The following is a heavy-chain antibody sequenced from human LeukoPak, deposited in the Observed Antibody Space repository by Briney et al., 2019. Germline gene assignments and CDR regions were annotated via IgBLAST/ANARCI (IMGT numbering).Heavy chain of an antibody. J-gene: IGHJ4*02. CDR3: ARERPPGDSSNWFLEGYFDI. V-gene: IGHV1-69*05. CDR2: IIPIFGTA. CDR1: GGTFSSYA. Sequence: GASVKASCKASGGTFSSYAITWVRQAPGQGLEWMGRIIPIFGTANYAQKFQGRVTITTDESTSTAYMELSTLRSDDTAVYYCARERPPGDSSNWFLEGYFDIWGQGTLVTVSS. D-gene: IGHD6-13*01.